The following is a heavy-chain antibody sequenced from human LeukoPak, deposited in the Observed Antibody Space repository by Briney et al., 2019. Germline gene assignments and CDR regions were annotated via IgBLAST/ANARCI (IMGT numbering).Heavy chain of an antibody. CDR3: ARSRWHDAFDI. CDR1: GGSISSYY. Sequence: PSETLSLTCTVSGGSISSYYWSWIRQPPGKGLEWIGYIYCSGSTNYNPSLKSRVTISVDTSKNQFSLKLSSVTAADTAVYYCARSRWHDAFDIWGQGTMVTVSS. J-gene: IGHJ3*02. CDR2: IYCSGST. D-gene: IGHD4-23*01. V-gene: IGHV4-59*01.